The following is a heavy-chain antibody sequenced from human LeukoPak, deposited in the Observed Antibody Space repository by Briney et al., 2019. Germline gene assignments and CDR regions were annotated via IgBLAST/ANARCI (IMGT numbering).Heavy chain of an antibody. J-gene: IGHJ6*03. CDR2: IVVGSGNT. V-gene: IGHV1-58*02. D-gene: IGHD3-22*01. Sequence: SVKVSCKASGFTFTSSAMQWVRQARGQRLEWIGWIVVGSGNTNYAQKFQERVTITRDMSTSTAYMELSSPRSEDTAVYYCAAVYDSSGYYPPYYMDVWGKGTTVTISS. CDR3: AAVYDSSGYYPPYYMDV. CDR1: GFTFTSSA.